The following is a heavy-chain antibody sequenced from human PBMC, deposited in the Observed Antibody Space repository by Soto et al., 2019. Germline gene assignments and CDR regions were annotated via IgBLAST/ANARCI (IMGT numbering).Heavy chain of an antibody. V-gene: IGHV3-13*05. CDR2: IGTAGDP. Sequence: EVQLVESGGGLVQPGGSLRLSCAASGFTFSSYDMHWVRQATGKGLEWVSAIGTAGDPYYPGSVKGRFTISRENAKNSLYLQMNSLRAGDTAVYYCARGAYDYDILTGYYYYYGMDVWGQGTTVTVSS. J-gene: IGHJ6*02. CDR3: ARGAYDYDILTGYYYYYGMDV. CDR1: GFTFSSYD. D-gene: IGHD3-9*01.